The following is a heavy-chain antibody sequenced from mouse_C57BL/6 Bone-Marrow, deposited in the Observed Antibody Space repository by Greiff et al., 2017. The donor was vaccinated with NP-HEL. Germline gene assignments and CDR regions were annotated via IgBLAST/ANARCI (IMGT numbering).Heavy chain of an antibody. CDR2: IYPRSGNT. V-gene: IGHV1-81*01. Sequence: QVQLQQSGAELARPGASVKLSCKASGYTFTSYGISWVKQRTGQGLEWIGEIYPRSGNTYYNEKFKGKATLTADKSSSTAYMELRSLTSEDSAVDFCARWKNAYCRNYSDYWGQGTTLTVSS. CDR1: GYTFTSYG. D-gene: IGHD5-1-1*01. CDR3: ARWKNAYCRNYSDY. J-gene: IGHJ2*01.